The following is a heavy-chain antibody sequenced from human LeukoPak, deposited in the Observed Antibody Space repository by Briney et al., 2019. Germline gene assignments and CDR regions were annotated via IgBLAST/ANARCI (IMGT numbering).Heavy chain of an antibody. CDR3: ASPPRRSSGY. CDR2: ISGSGGST. D-gene: IGHD6-6*01. CDR1: GFTFSSYA. V-gene: IGHV3-23*01. Sequence: QSGGSLRLSRAASGFTFSSYAMSWVRQAPGKGLEWVSAISGSGGSTYYADSVKGRFTISRDNSKNTLYLQMNSLRAEDTAVYYCASPPRRSSGYWGQGTLVTVSS. J-gene: IGHJ4*02.